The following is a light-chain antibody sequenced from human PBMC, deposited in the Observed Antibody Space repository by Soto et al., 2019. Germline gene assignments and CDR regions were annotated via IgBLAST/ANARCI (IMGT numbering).Light chain of an antibody. V-gene: IGLV3-25*03. CDR2: KDS. CDR1: ALPKQY. CDR3: QSVDGSSTSVV. Sequence: SSELTQPPSVSVSPGQTARITCSGDALPKQYAYWYQQKPGQAPVLVIYKDSERPSGIPERFSGSSSGTTVTLTITGVQAEDEADYYCQSVDGSSTSVVFGGGTKLTVL. J-gene: IGLJ2*01.